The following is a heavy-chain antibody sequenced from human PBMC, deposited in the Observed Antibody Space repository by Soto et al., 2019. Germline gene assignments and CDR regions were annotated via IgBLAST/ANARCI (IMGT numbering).Heavy chain of an antibody. CDR3: VKGSLPYGKVYEH. Sequence: PGGSLRLSCEASGFTFSDLWMHWVRQAPGTGLVWVSRINSDGSSKVYADSVKGRFTISRDNTKNTLYLQMNSLRVEDTAVYYCVKGSLPYGKVYEHWGQGTPVTVSS. CDR1: GFTFSDLW. V-gene: IGHV3-74*01. J-gene: IGHJ4*02. D-gene: IGHD3-10*01. CDR2: INSDGSSK.